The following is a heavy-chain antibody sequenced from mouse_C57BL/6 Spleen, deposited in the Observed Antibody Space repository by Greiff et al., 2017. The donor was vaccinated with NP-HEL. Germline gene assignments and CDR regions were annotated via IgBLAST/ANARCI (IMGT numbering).Heavy chain of an antibody. Sequence: QVQLQQPGAELVMPGASVKLSCKASGYTFTSYWMHWVKQRPGQGLEWIGEIDPSDSYTNYNQKFKGKSTLTVDKSSSTAYMQLSSLTSEDSAVYYCATYYSNYSEYYFDYWGQGTTLTGSS. CDR2: IDPSDSYT. D-gene: IGHD2-5*01. V-gene: IGHV1-69*01. CDR3: ATYYSNYSEYYFDY. CDR1: GYTFTSYW. J-gene: IGHJ2*01.